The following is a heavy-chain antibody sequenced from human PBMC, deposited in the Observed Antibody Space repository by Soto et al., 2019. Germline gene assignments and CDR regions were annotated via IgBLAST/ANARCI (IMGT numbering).Heavy chain of an antibody. CDR3: ATAWHWNGFDY. D-gene: IGHD1-1*01. V-gene: IGHV3-30-3*01. CDR1: GFTFSSYA. J-gene: IGHJ4*02. CDR2: ISYDGSSK. Sequence: PGGSLRLSCAASGFTFSSYAMHWVRQAPGKGLEWVAVISYDGSSKYYADSVKGRFTISRDNSKNTLYLQMNSLRSEDTAVYYCATAWHWNGFDYWGQGTLVTVLL.